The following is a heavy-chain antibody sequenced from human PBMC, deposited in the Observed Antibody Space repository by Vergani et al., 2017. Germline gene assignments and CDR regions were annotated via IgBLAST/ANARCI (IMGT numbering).Heavy chain of an antibody. CDR1: NSSINSNYY. D-gene: IGHD3-9*01. CDR3: VRDAINYDVLTGYYIGLDS. Sequence: QVQLQESGPGLVQPAETLSLTCVVSNSSINSNYYWGWIRQSPGERLEWIGSVSHSGSTFSNPSLKSRVTISVDKSKKLISLILNSVTAADPAVYYCVRDAINYDVLTGYYIGLDSWGQGTLVTVSS. J-gene: IGHJ4*02. CDR2: VSHSGST. V-gene: IGHV4-38-2*01.